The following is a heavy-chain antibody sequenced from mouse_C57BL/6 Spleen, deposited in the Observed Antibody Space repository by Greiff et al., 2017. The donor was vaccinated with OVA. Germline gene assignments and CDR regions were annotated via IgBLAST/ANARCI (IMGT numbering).Heavy chain of an antibody. CDR2: IHPNSGST. CDR1: GYTFTSYW. CDR3: ARIYDGYSVFAY. D-gene: IGHD2-3*01. J-gene: IGHJ3*01. V-gene: IGHV1-64*01. Sequence: VQLQQPGAELVKPGASVKLSCKASGYTFTSYWMHWVKQRPGQGLEWIGMIHPNSGSTNYNEKFKSKATLTVDKSSSTAYMQLSSLTSEDSAVYYCARIYDGYSVFAYWGQGTLVTVSA.